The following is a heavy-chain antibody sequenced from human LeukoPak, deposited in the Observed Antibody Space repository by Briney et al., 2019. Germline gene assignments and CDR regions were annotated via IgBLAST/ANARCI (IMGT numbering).Heavy chain of an antibody. D-gene: IGHD5-12*01. Sequence: SETLSLTCTVSGGSISSYYWSWIRQPAGKGLEWIGSIYYSGSTYYNPSLKSRVTISVDTSKNQFSLKLSSVTAAGTAVYYCARHLAETVATTAFDYWGQGTLVTVPS. V-gene: IGHV4-59*05. CDR1: GGSISSYY. J-gene: IGHJ4*02. CDR3: ARHLAETVATTAFDY. CDR2: IYYSGST.